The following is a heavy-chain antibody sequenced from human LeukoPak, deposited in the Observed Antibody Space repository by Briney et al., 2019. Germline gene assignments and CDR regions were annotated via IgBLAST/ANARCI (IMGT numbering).Heavy chain of an antibody. D-gene: IGHD1-26*01. CDR3: ARDPHSGALDY. Sequence: GGSLRLSCSPSGFTFSTTWMTWVRQAPGKGLEWLSNINQGGSVTNYVDSVKGRFSISRDNANNIMYLQMNYLRVEDTAVYYCARDPHSGALDYWGQGTLVTVSS. J-gene: IGHJ4*02. CDR1: GFTFSTTW. V-gene: IGHV3-7*01. CDR2: INQGGSVT.